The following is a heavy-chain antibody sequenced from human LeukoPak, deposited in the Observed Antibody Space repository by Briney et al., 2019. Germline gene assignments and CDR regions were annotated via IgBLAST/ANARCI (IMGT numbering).Heavy chain of an antibody. V-gene: IGHV3-23*01. CDR3: AKGIAAVVPAAILDP. D-gene: IGHD2-2*02. Sequence: GGSPRLSCAASGFTFSSYAMSWVRQAPGKGLEWVSAISGSGGSTYYADSVKGRFTISRDNSKNTLYLQMNSLRAEDTAVYYCAKGIAAVVPAAILDPWGQGTLVTVSS. CDR1: GFTFSSYA. J-gene: IGHJ5*02. CDR2: ISGSGGST.